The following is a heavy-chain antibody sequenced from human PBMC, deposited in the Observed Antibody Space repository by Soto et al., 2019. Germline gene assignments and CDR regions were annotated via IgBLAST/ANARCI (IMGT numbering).Heavy chain of an antibody. D-gene: IGHD6-19*01. Sequence: VQLVESGGGLVQPGGSLRLSCAASGFTFSSYEMNWVRQAPGKGLEWVAVISHDGSNKYNADSVKGRFTISRDNSKNTLYLQMNSPRDEDTAVYYCARDEGSGRPLDYWGQGTLVTVSS. J-gene: IGHJ4*02. CDR1: GFTFSSYE. CDR3: ARDEGSGRPLDY. V-gene: IGHV3-30-3*01. CDR2: ISHDGSNK.